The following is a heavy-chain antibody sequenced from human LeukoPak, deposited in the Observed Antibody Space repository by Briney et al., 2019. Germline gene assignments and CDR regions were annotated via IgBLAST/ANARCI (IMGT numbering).Heavy chain of an antibody. CDR2: INNSGST. D-gene: IGHD2-2*01. J-gene: IGHJ6*03. CDR3: ARVWGYCSSTSCYWGRYYFYYMDV. CDR1: GGSFSGYY. V-gene: IGHV4-34*01. Sequence: SETLSLTCAVYGGSFSGYYWSWIRQPPGMGLEWIGEINNSGSTNYNPSLKSRVTISVDTSKNQFSLKLSSVTAADTAVYYCARVWGYCSSTSCYWGRYYFYYMDVWGKGTTVTVSS.